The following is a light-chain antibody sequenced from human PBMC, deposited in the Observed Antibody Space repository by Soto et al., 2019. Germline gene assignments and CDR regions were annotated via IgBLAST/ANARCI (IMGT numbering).Light chain of an antibody. CDR2: WSS. J-gene: IGKJ4*01. CDR3: QHYYSTPLT. Sequence: DIVMTQSPDSLAVSLGERATINCKSSQSVLYSSNNKNYLSWYQQKPGQPPKLLIYWSSIRESGVPDRFSGSGSGADFTLTISRLPAEDAAVYYCQHYYSTPLTFGGGTKVEI. V-gene: IGKV4-1*01. CDR1: QSVLYSSNNKNY.